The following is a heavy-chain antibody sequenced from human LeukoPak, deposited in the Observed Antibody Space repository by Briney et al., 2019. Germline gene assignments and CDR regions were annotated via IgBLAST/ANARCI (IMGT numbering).Heavy chain of an antibody. D-gene: IGHD2-21*02. CDR3: VTYCGGDCYGGDY. J-gene: IGHJ4*02. CDR2: ISYDGSNK. V-gene: IGHV3-30*03. CDR1: GFTFSSYG. Sequence: GGSLRLSCAASGFTFSSYGMHWVRQAPGKGLEWVAVISYDGSNKYYADSVKGRFTISRDNSKNTPYLQMNSLRAEDTAVYYCVTYCGGDCYGGDYWGQGTLVTVSS.